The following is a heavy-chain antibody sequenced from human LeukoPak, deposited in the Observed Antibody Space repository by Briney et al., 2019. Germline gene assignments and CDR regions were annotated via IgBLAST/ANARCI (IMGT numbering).Heavy chain of an antibody. CDR3: ARVSWSGDRSLDY. Sequence: PGGSLRLSCAASGFTFNTFWMTWVRQAPGKGLEWVSVIYSGGSTYYADSVKGRFTISRDNSKNTLYLQMNSLRAEDTAVYYCARVSWSGDRSLDYWGQGTLVTVSS. V-gene: IGHV3-66*02. CDR1: GFTFNTFW. CDR2: IYSGGST. J-gene: IGHJ4*02. D-gene: IGHD3-3*01.